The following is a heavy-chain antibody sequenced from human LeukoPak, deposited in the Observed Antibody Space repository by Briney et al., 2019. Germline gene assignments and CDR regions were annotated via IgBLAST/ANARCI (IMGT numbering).Heavy chain of an antibody. J-gene: IGHJ4*02. CDR2: ISSNGGST. V-gene: IGHV3-64*01. CDR1: GFTFSSYA. CDR3: AKVGVQHQDY. D-gene: IGHD3-10*01. Sequence: GGSLRLSCAASGFTFSSYAMHWVRQAPGKGLEYVSAISSNGGSTYYANSVKGRFTISRDNSKNTLYLQMNSLRAEDTAVYYCAKVGVQHQDYWGQGTLVTVSS.